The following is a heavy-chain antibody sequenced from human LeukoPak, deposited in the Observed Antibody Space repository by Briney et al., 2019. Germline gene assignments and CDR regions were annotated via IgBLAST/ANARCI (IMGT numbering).Heavy chain of an antibody. D-gene: IGHD1-26*01. CDR2: IKEDGSEK. V-gene: IGHV3-7*04. J-gene: IGHJ5*01. CDR3: ARDCVIVGAPCYDS. Sequence: GGSLRLSCAASEFTFSSYWMSRVRQAPGKGLEWVANIKEDGSEKIYVDSVKGRFTISRDNAKNSLYLQMNSLRAEDTAVYYCARDCVIVGAPCYDSWGQGTLVTVSS. CDR1: EFTFSSYW.